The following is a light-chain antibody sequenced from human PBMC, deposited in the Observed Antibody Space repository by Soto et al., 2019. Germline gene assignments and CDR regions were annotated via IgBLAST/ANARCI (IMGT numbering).Light chain of an antibody. CDR2: DVS. CDR3: SSYTSSSTYV. V-gene: IGLV2-14*01. J-gene: IGLJ1*01. Sequence: QSALTQPASVSGSPGQSITIACTGTSSVVGGYNYVSWYQQYPGKAPRLVISDVSNRPSGVSNRFSGSKSGNSASLTISGLQAEDEADYYCSSYTSSSTYVFGTGTKLTVL. CDR1: SSVVGGYNY.